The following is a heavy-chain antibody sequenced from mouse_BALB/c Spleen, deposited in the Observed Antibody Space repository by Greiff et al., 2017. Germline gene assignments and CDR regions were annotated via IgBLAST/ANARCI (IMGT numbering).Heavy chain of an antibody. V-gene: IGHV5-9-4*01. D-gene: IGHD2-14*01. CDR3: ARGEGYPYYFDY. Sequence: DVQLQESGGGLVKPGGSLKLSCAASGFTFSSYAMSWVRQSPEKRLEWVAEISSGGSYTYYPDTVPGRFTISRDNAKNTLYLEMSSLRSEDTAMYYCARGEGYPYYFDYWGQGTTLTVSS. J-gene: IGHJ2*01. CDR1: GFTFSSYA. CDR2: ISSGGSYT.